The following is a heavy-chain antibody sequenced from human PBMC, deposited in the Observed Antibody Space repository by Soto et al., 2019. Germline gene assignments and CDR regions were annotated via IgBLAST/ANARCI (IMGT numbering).Heavy chain of an antibody. V-gene: IGHV3-23*01. CDR1: GFTFRNYA. Sequence: GGSLRLSCAASGFTFRNYAMTWARQAPGKGLEWVSSLLRSGSSAYYADSVRGRFTISSDTSANSLYLQMDNLRAEDTAIYYCAKDAISGDGIWLMDSWGQGTVVTVSS. CDR3: AKDAISGDGIWLMDS. D-gene: IGHD4-17*01. CDR2: LLRSGSSA. J-gene: IGHJ5*02.